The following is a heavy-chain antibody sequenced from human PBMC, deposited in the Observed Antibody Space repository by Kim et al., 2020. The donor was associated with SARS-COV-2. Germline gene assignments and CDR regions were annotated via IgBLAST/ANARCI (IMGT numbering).Heavy chain of an antibody. J-gene: IGHJ6*02. Sequence: SETLSLTCAVSGGSISSYYWSWIRQPPGKGLEWIGYIYYSGSTNYNPSLKSRVTISVDTSKNQFSLKLSSVTAADTAVYYCARWGGDPSYYGMDVWGQGTTVTVSS. CDR1: GGSISSYY. D-gene: IGHD2-21*02. CDR2: IYYSGST. CDR3: ARWGGDPSYYGMDV. V-gene: IGHV4-59*01.